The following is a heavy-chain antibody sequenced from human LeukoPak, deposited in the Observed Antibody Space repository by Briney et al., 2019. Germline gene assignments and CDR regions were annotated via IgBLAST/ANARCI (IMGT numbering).Heavy chain of an antibody. CDR2: INHSGST. Sequence: PSETLSLTCTVSGGSISSYYWSWIRQPPGKGLEWIGEINHSGSTNYNPSLKSRVTISVDTSKNQFSLKLSSVTAADTAVYYCARGRMTTVTPVDYWGQGTLVTVSS. CDR3: ARGRMTTVTPVDY. CDR1: GGSISSYY. J-gene: IGHJ4*02. D-gene: IGHD4-17*01. V-gene: IGHV4-34*01.